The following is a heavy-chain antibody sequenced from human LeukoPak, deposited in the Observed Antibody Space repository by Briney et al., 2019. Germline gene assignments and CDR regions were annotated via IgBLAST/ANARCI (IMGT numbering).Heavy chain of an antibody. V-gene: IGHV1-46*01. J-gene: IGHJ4*02. CDR3: ASGSRWYCNY. Sequence: ASVKVSCKASGYTFTSYYMHWVRQAPGQGLEWMGVINPSGGSTSYAQKFQGRVTMTRDTSTSTVYMELSNLRSEDTALYYCASGSRWYCNYWGQGTLVTVSS. CDR2: INPSGGST. CDR1: GYTFTSYY. D-gene: IGHD6-19*01.